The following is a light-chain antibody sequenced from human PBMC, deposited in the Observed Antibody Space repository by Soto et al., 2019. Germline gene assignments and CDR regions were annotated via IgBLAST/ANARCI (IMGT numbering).Light chain of an antibody. CDR2: SAS. CDR3: QQSFNTLT. CDR1: HSIGTY. Sequence: DIQMTQSPSSLSASVGDRVTITCRASHSIGTYLSWYQHRPGKAPKLLIYSASTLQSGVPPRFSRSGSGTDFTLTISSLQPEDFATYYCQQSFNTLTFGGGTMVDIK. J-gene: IGKJ4*01. V-gene: IGKV1-39*01.